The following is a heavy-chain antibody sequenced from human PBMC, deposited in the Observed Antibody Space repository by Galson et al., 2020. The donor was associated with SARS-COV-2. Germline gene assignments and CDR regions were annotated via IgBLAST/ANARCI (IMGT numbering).Heavy chain of an antibody. CDR2: ISTRETK. CDR1: GFTFSSYS. V-gene: IGHV3-48*02. J-gene: IGHJ4*02. Sequence: GGSLRLACAASGFTFSSYSMNWVRQAPGKGLEWISYISTRETKYYADSVKGRFTVPRDNAKNSLFLQMNSLREEDTAGYYCARVSKGLVVVVAATDYWGQGTMVTVSS. D-gene: IGHD2-15*01. CDR3: ARVSKGLVVVVAATDY.